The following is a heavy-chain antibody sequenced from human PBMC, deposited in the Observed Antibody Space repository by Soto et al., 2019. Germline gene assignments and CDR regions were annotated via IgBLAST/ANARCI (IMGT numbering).Heavy chain of an antibody. D-gene: IGHD6-6*01. V-gene: IGHV1-69*13. CDR2: IIPIFGTS. J-gene: IGHJ4*02. CDR1: GGTFSSYA. CDR3: ARGGSIAARPENYFDY. Sequence: SVKVSCKASGGTFSSYAISWVRQAPGQGLEWMGGIIPIFGTSNYAQKFQGRVTITADESTSTAYMELSSLRSEDTAVYYCARGGSIAARPENYFDYWGQGTLVTVSS.